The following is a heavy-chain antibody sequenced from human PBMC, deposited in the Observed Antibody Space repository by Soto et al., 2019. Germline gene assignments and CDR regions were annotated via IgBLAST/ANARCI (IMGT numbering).Heavy chain of an antibody. Sequence: GGSLRLSCAASGFTFGSYAMHWVRQAPGKGLEWVAIIWYDGSNKYYAGSVKGRFTISRDDSKNTLYLQMNSLRAEDTAVYYCARDLYRSTSWYGDFDCWGQGTLVSVSS. CDR2: IWYDGSNK. J-gene: IGHJ4*02. D-gene: IGHD6-13*01. CDR1: GFTFGSYA. V-gene: IGHV3-33*01. CDR3: ARDLYRSTSWYGDFDC.